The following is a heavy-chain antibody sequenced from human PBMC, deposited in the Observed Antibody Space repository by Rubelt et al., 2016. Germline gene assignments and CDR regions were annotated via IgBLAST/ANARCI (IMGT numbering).Heavy chain of an antibody. CDR2: ISAYNGKT. Sequence: QVQLVQSGAEVKKPGASVKVSCKASGYTFTSYGISWVRQAPGQGLEWMGWISAYNGKTNYAQKLQGRATMTTDTSTSTAYMELRSLRSDDTAVYYCARDRIRIAARQGWYFDLWGRGTLVTVSS. CDR3: ARDRIRIAARQGWYFDL. J-gene: IGHJ2*01. CDR1: GYTFTSYG. D-gene: IGHD6-6*01. V-gene: IGHV1-18*01.